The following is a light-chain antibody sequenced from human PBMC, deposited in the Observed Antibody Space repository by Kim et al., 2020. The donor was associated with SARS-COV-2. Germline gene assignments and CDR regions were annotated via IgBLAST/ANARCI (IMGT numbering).Light chain of an antibody. CDR1: KLGDKY. V-gene: IGLV3-1*01. J-gene: IGLJ2*01. CDR3: QAWDSSVV. CDR2: QVS. Sequence: VSVSPGQTARITCSGDKLGDKYACWYQQEPGQAPVLVIYQVSKRPTGIPERFSGSNSGNTATLTIRGTQAMDEADYYCQAWDSSVVFGGGTKLTVL.